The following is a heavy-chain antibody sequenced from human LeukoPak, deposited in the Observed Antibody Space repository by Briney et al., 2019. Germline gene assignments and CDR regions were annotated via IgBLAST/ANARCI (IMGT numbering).Heavy chain of an antibody. CDR2: INWNGGST. D-gene: IGHD6-13*01. J-gene: IGHJ4*02. CDR1: GFTFEDYG. Sequence: GGSLRLSCAVSGFTFEDYGMSWVRQAPGKGLEWVSGINWNGGSTGYADSVKGRFTISRDNAKNSLYLQMNSLRAEDTALYYCARVIAAAPHFDYWGQGTLVTVSS. CDR3: ARVIAAAPHFDY. V-gene: IGHV3-20*04.